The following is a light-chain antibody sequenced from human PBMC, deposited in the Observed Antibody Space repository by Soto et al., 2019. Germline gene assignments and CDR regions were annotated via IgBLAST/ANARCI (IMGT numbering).Light chain of an antibody. J-gene: IGLJ3*02. Sequence: QSVLTQPPSVSGAPGQRVTISCTGSSSNIGTDYDVHWNQQLPGTAPKLLIYGNSNRPSGVPDRFSGSKSGTSASLAITGLQAEDEADYYCQSYDSSLSGSVFGGGTKLTVL. CDR1: SSNIGTDYD. V-gene: IGLV1-40*01. CDR2: GNS. CDR3: QSYDSSLSGSV.